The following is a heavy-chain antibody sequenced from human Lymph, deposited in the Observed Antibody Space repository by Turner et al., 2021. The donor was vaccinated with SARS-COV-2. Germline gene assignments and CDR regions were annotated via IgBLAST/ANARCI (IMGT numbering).Heavy chain of an antibody. CDR3: AGTRGLQATVRGVDRFDY. D-gene: IGHD3-10*01. CDR2: INTYNGGT. J-gene: IGHJ4*02. CDR1: GLTFTGYC. V-gene: IGHV1-2*02. Sequence: QVQQVPAAAEVKKPGSSVTVCCNASGLTFTGYCMHWVWQAPGQGLGWVGLINTYNGGTNYEKKFQGRVTITTEASFSTAYMELRRLRSDEEAVVYCAGTRGLQATVRGVDRFDYWGQGTLVTVSS.